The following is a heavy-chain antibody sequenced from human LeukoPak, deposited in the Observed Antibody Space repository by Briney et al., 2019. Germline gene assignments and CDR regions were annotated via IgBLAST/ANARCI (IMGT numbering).Heavy chain of an antibody. J-gene: IGHJ4*02. CDR2: ISSSSSYI. V-gene: IGHV3-21*04. D-gene: IGHD3-10*01. CDR3: AKDLRGSGIDY. CDR1: GFTFSSYS. Sequence: GGSLRLSCAASGFTFSSYSMNWVRQAPGKGLEWVSSISSSSSYIYYADPVKGRFTISRDNAKNSLYLQMNSLRAEDTALYYCAKDLRGSGIDYWGQGTLVTVSS.